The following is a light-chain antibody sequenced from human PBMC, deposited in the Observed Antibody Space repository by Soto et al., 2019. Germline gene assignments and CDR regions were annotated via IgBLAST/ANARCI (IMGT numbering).Light chain of an antibody. Sequence: SVLTQPPSASGSPGQSVTISCTGTSSDVGGYNYVSWYQQHPGKAPKLMIYEVSKRPSGVPGRFSGSKSGNTASLTVSGLQAEDEADYYCSSFGGSNNFVVFGGGTKLTVL. V-gene: IGLV2-8*01. J-gene: IGLJ2*01. CDR2: EVS. CDR1: SSDVGGYNY. CDR3: SSFGGSNNFVV.